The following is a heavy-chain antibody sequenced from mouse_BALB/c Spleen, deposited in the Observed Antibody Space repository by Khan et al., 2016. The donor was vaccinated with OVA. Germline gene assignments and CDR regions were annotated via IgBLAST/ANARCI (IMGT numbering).Heavy chain of an antibody. CDR3: VIDVAYYMNDGWFAY. CDR1: GYTFTSYT. CDR2: INPSNGYT. D-gene: IGHD2-14*01. J-gene: IGHJ3*01. V-gene: IGHV1-4*01. Sequence: QVQLQQSGAELARPGASVKMSCKASGYTFTSYTINWIKQRPGQGLEWIGYINPSNGYTNYTQKFKERATLTADKSSTTAYMQLSSLKSEDSAVYNTVIDVAYYMNDGWFAYWGQGTLVTVSA.